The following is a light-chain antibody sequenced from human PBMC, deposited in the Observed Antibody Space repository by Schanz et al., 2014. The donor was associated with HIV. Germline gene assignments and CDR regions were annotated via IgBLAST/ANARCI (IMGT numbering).Light chain of an antibody. CDR1: QSVNNY. CDR3: LQYGSSPT. J-gene: IGKJ4*01. CDR2: GAS. V-gene: IGKV3-20*01. Sequence: EIVLTQSPATLSVSPGERATLSCRAGQSVNNYLAWYQQKPGQTPRLLIYGASTRATGIPDRFSGSGSGTDFTLTISRLEPEDFAVYYCLQYGSSPTFGGGTKVEIK.